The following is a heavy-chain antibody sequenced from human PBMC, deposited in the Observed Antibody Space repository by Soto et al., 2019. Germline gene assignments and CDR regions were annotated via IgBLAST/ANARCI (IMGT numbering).Heavy chain of an antibody. V-gene: IGHV4-59*01. CDR3: ARGEDALFHCGSDV. CDR2: IYDTGISGYTPST. J-gene: IGHJ6*01. CDR1: GGSITSSY. Sequence: PSETLSLTCTVSGGSITSSYWSWIRRPPGKGLEWIAYIYDTGISGYTPSTSYNPSLKSRVTMSVDTSKSQFSLKLTSVTAADTAVYYCARGEDALFHCGSDVWGQGITVTVSS.